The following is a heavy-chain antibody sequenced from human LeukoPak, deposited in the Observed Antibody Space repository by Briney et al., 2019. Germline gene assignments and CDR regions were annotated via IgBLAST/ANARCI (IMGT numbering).Heavy chain of an antibody. V-gene: IGHV1-69*13. J-gene: IGHJ3*02. CDR3: ARDSPSGWYSRGAFDI. D-gene: IGHD6-19*01. CDR2: IIPIFGTA. CDR1: GGTFSSYA. Sequence: SVKVSCKASGGTFSSYAISWVRQAPGQGLEWMGGIIPIFGTANYAQKFQGRVTFTADESASTAYMELSSLRSEDTAVYYCARDSPSGWYSRGAFDIWGQGTMVTVSS.